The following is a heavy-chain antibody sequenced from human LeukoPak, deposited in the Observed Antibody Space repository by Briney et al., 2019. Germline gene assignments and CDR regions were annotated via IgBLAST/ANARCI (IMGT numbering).Heavy chain of an antibody. D-gene: IGHD5-12*01. J-gene: IGHJ3*02. Sequence: GGSLRLSCAASGFTFSSYAMSWVRQAPGKGLEWVSAISGSGGSTYYADSVKGRFTISRDNSKNTLYLQMNGLRAEDTAVYYCAKDPSLSGYDVVDAFDIWGQGTMVTVSS. CDR3: AKDPSLSGYDVVDAFDI. V-gene: IGHV3-23*01. CDR2: ISGSGGST. CDR1: GFTFSSYA.